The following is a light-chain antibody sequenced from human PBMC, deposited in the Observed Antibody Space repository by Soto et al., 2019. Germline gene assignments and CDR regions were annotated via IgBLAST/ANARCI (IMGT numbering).Light chain of an antibody. J-gene: IGLJ2*01. CDR2: SNN. V-gene: IGLV1-44*01. CDR3: AAWDGSLVV. Sequence: QSVLTQPPSASGTPGQRVTISCSGSSSSIGTNTVTWYQQLPGTAPNLIIYSNNQRPSGVPDRFSGSKSGTSASLAISGLQSEDEADYYCAAWDGSLVVFGGGTKLTVL. CDR1: SSSIGTNT.